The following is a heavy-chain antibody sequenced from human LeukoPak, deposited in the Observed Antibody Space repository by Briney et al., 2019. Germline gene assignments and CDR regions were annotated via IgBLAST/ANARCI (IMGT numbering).Heavy chain of an antibody. CDR3: ARDRYSYGLPERY. CDR1: GYTFTGYY. V-gene: IGHV1-2*02. CDR2: INPNSGGA. J-gene: IGHJ4*02. Sequence: ASVKVSCKASGYTFTGYYMHWVRQAPGQGLEWMGWINPNSGGANYAQKFQGRVTMTRDTSISTAYMELSRLRSDDTAVYYCARDRYSYGLPERYWGQGTLVTVSS. D-gene: IGHD5-18*01.